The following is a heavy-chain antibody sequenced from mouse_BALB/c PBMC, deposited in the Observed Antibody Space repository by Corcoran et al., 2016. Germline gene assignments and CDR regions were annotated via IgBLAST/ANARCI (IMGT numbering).Heavy chain of an antibody. J-gene: IGHJ3*01. D-gene: IGHD2-5*01. CDR1: GFSLSTYGTA. V-gene: IGHV8-12*01. CDR2: IGSDDNK. Sequence: QVILKESGPGILQPSQTLSLTCSFSGFSLSTYGTAVTWVRQPSGKGLEWLAQIGSDDNKLYNPFLKGRITISKDTSNSQVFLKITSVDTEDSATDYCANGWYSNYNRFAYWGQGTLVTVSA. CDR3: ANGWYSNYNRFAY.